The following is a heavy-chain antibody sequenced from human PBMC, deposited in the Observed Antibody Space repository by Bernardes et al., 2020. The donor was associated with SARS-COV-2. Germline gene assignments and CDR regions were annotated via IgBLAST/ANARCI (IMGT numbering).Heavy chain of an antibody. V-gene: IGHV1-58*01. J-gene: IGHJ3*02. CDR2: IVVGSGNT. D-gene: IGHD6-13*01. CDR3: AAPLRAASPLNAFDI. Sequence: SVKVSCKASGFTFTSSAVQWVRQARGQRLEWIGWIVVGSGNTNYAQKFQERVTITRDMSTSTAYMELSSLRSEDTAVYYCAAPLRAASPLNAFDIWGQGTMVTVSS. CDR1: GFTFTSSA.